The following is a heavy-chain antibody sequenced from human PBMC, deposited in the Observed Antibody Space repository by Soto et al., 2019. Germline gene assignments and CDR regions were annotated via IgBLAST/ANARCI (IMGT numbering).Heavy chain of an antibody. D-gene: IGHD3-3*01. Sequence: QVQLVQSGAEVKKPGASVKVSCKASGYTFTGYYMHWVRQAPGQGLEWMGWINPNSGGTNYAQKFQGRVTMTRDTSISTASMELSRLRSDDTAVYYCAREYYDFWSGYGDYYYGMDVWGQGTTVTVSS. CDR3: AREYYDFWSGYGDYYYGMDV. J-gene: IGHJ6*02. V-gene: IGHV1-2*02. CDR2: INPNSGGT. CDR1: GYTFTGYY.